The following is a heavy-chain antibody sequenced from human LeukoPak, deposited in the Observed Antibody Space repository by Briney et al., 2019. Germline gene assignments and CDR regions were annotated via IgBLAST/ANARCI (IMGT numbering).Heavy chain of an antibody. Sequence: GASVKVSRKASGYTFTSYDINWVRQATGQGLEWMGWMSPNSGNTGYAQKFQGRVTMTRDTSIGTAYLELSSLKSEDTAVYYCARTPPNWGADCWGQGTLVTVFS. CDR3: ARTPPNWGADC. CDR1: GYTFTSYD. D-gene: IGHD7-27*01. J-gene: IGHJ4*02. V-gene: IGHV1-8*01. CDR2: MSPNSGNT.